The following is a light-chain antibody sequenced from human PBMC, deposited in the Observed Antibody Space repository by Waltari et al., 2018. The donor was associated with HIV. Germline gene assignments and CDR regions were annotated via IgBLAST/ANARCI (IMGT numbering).Light chain of an antibody. Sequence: EIVLTQSPGTLSLSPGERPTLSCRASQSVATYLAWYQQKPGQAPRLLIYDSSNRAAGIPARFSGSGYGTDFTLTISSLEPEDFAVYYCHQRSTWPPTFGQGTKV. J-gene: IGKJ2*01. CDR1: QSVATY. CDR2: DSS. V-gene: IGKV3-11*01. CDR3: HQRSTWPPT.